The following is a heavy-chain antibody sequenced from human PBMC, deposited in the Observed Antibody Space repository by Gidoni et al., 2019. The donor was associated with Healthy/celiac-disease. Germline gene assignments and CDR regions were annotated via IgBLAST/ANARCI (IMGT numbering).Heavy chain of an antibody. V-gene: IGHV1-69*01. CDR1: GGTFSSYA. CDR2: IIPIFGTA. CDR3: ARVQGSYSSSWGPRQGAFDI. Sequence: QVQLVQSGAEVKKPGSSVKVSCKASGGTFSSYAISWVRQAPGQGLEWMGGIIPIFGTANDAQKFKGRVTITADESTSTAYMELSSLRSEDTAVYYCARVQGSYSSSWGPRQGAFDIWGQGTMVTVSS. D-gene: IGHD6-13*01. J-gene: IGHJ3*02.